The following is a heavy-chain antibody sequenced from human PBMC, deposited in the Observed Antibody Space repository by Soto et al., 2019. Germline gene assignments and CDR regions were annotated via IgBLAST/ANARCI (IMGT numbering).Heavy chain of an antibody. J-gene: IGHJ5*02. CDR1: GFTFSSYW. CDR2: IKQDGSEK. V-gene: IGHV3-7*05. CDR3: AGESYYDFWSGYYHNWFDP. Sequence: GGSLRLSCAASGFTFSSYWMSWVRQAPGKGLEWVANIKQDGSEKYYVDSVKGRFTISRDNAKNSLYLQMNSLRAEDTAVYYCAGESYYDFWSGYYHNWFDPWGQGTLVTVSS. D-gene: IGHD3-3*01.